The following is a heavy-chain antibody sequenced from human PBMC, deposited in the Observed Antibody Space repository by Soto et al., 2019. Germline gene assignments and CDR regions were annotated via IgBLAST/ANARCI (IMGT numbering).Heavy chain of an antibody. CDR2: SEHSGST. J-gene: IGHJ4*02. CDR3: ASRGIAARRHEDY. V-gene: IGHV4-4*01. Sequence: QVQLQESGPGLVKPSATLSLTCAVSGGPISSSNWWSWVRQPPGKGLEGIGESEHSGSTNHNPTLKSRVTRAVDKSTHQFSLKLSSVTAADTAVYCCASRGIAARRHEDYWGQGTLVTVSS. D-gene: IGHD6-6*01. CDR1: GGPISSSNW.